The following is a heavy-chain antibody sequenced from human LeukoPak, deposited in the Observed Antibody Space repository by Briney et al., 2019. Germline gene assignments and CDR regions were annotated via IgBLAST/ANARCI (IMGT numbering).Heavy chain of an antibody. D-gene: IGHD1-14*01. CDR2: ITSNSNT. CDR1: GFSFSIYS. V-gene: IGHV3-21*06. J-gene: IGHJ6*02. CDR3: ARDLRTFYGMDL. Sequence: GGSLRLSCAASGFSFSIYSMSWVRQAPGKGLEWVSYITSNSNTRCADSVKGRFTVSRDNAQNSLFLQMDSLRGEDTAVYYCARDLRTFYGMDLWGQGTTVTVFS.